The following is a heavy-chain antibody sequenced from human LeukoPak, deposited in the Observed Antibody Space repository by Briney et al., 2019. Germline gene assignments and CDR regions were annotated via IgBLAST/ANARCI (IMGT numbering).Heavy chain of an antibody. CDR1: GFIFSSYD. J-gene: IGHJ3*02. V-gene: IGHV3-30-3*01. CDR2: ISYDGGNK. D-gene: IGHD6-13*01. Sequence: GGSLSLSCSASGFIFSSYDMHWVRQAPGRGLEWVAVISYDGGNKYYADSVKGRFTISRDNSKNTLYLQMNSLRAEDTALYYCARDVRYSSIWTDAFDIWGQGTLVTVSS. CDR3: ARDVRYSSIWTDAFDI.